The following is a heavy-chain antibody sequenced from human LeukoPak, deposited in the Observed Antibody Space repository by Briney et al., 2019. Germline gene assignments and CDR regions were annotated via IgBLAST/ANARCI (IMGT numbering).Heavy chain of an antibody. J-gene: IGHJ4*02. CDR2: IYPGDSDV. D-gene: IGHD6-19*01. Sequence: GESLKISCKTSGYNFEDYWIGWVRQMPGKGLEWMGIIYPGDSDVRYSPSLQGQISISADKSTSVAYLQWNSLKASERGMYFCARRPPSGSGWYYFESWGQGTVVTVSS. CDR1: GYNFEDYW. V-gene: IGHV5-51*01. CDR3: ARRPPSGSGWYYFES.